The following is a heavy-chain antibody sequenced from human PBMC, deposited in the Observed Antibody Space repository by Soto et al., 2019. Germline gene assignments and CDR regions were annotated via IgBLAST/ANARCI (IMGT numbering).Heavy chain of an antibody. J-gene: IGHJ5*02. D-gene: IGHD3-16*01. CDR3: AGGAHGGEYPLFAA. V-gene: IGHV3-11*01. CDR1: GFTFSDYY. CDR2: ISGSDRNV. Sequence: QVQLVESGGGLVKPGGSLRLSCAASGFTFSDYYMNWIRQAPGKGLEWISYISGSDRNVYYANSVEGRFTVSRDNAKNSLYLQMNSLGAEAPAVYYCAGGAHGGEYPLFAAWGQGTLVTVSS.